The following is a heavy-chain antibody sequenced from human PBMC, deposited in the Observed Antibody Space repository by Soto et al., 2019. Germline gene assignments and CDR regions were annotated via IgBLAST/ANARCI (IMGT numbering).Heavy chain of an antibody. CDR2: ISGSGGST. CDR1: GFTFSSYA. J-gene: IGHJ4*02. D-gene: IGHD6-13*01. CDR3: AKAGRIRGIAAAGDPFDY. V-gene: IGHV3-23*01. Sequence: GGSLRLSCAASGFTFSSYAMSWVRQAPGKGLEWVSAISGSGGSTYYADSVKGRSTISRDNSKNTLYLQMNSLRAEDTAVYYCAKAGRIRGIAAAGDPFDYWGQGTLVTVSS.